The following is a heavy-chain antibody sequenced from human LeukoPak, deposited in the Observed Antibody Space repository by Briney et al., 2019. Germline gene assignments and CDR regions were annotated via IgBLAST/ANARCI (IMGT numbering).Heavy chain of an antibody. D-gene: IGHD6-19*01. CDR3: ARVPSGWRFDY. CDR1: GGSFSGYY. CDR2: IYYSGST. J-gene: IGHJ4*02. V-gene: IGHV4-30-4*08. Sequence: SETLSLTCAVYGGSFSGYYWSWIRQPPGKGLEWIGYIYYSGSTYYNPSLKSRVTISVDTSKNQFSLKLSSVTAADTAVYYCARVPSGWRFDYWGQGTLVTVSS.